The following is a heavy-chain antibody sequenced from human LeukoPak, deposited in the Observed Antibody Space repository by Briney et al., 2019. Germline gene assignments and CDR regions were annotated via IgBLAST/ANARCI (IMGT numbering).Heavy chain of an antibody. CDR2: IYYSGST. V-gene: IGHV4-59*01. Sequence: PSETLSLTCTVSGGSISSYYWSWVRQPPGKGLEWIGYIYYSGSTNYNPSLKSRVTISVDTSKNQFSLKLSSVTAADPAVYYCARVDVVPAADNIYPPPYYYYMDVWGKGTTVTVSS. CDR3: ARVDVVPAADNIYPPPYYYYMDV. J-gene: IGHJ6*03. CDR1: GGSISSYY. D-gene: IGHD2-2*01.